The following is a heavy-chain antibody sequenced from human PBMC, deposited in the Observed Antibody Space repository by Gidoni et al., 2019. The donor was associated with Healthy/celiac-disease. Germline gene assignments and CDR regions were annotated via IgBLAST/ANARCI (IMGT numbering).Heavy chain of an antibody. J-gene: IGHJ2*01. CDR2: INHSGST. CDR3: ARGYSSSWGHWYFDL. CDR1: GGSFSGYY. Sequence: QVQLQQWGAGLLKPSETLSFTCAVYGGSFSGYYWSWIRQPQGKGLEWIGEINHSGSTNYNPSLKSRVTISVDTSKNQFSLKLSSVTAADTAVYYCARGYSSSWGHWYFDLWGRGTLVTVSS. D-gene: IGHD6-13*01. V-gene: IGHV4-34*01.